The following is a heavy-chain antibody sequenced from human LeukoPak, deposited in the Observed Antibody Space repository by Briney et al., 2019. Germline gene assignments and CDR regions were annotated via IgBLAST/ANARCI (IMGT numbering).Heavy chain of an antibody. J-gene: IGHJ3*02. CDR1: GGSISSSNYY. Sequence: SETLSLTCSVSGGSISSSNYYWGWIRQPPGKGLEWIGSIYYSGSTYYNPSLKSRVTISVDMSKNQFSLKLSSVTAADTAVYYCARGGPIVVVPAAPPLDAFDIWGQGTMVTVSS. CDR2: IYYSGST. CDR3: ARGGPIVVVPAAPPLDAFDI. V-gene: IGHV4-39*07. D-gene: IGHD2-2*01.